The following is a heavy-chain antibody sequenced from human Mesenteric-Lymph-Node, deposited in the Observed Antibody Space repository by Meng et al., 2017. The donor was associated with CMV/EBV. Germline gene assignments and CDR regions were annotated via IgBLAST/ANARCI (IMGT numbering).Heavy chain of an antibody. V-gene: IGHV3-7*01. Sequence: GESLKISCAASGFTFSSYWMSWVRQAPGKGLEWVANIKQDGSEKYYVDSVKGRFTISRDNAKNSLYLQMNSLRAEDTAVYYCARDAYKNRSGYYSSHDYWGQGTLVTVSS. CDR2: IKQDGSEK. J-gene: IGHJ4*02. CDR3: ARDAYKNRSGYYSSHDY. D-gene: IGHD3-22*01. CDR1: GFTFSSYW.